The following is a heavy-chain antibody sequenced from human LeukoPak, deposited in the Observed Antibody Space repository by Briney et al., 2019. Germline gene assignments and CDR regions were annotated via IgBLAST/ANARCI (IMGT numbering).Heavy chain of an antibody. V-gene: IGHV3-23*01. D-gene: IGHD6-19*01. J-gene: IGHJ3*02. CDR1: GFTFSSYA. Sequence: GGSLRLSCAASGFTFSSYAMSWVRQAPGKGLEWVSAISGSGGSTYYADSVKGRFTISRDNSKNTLYVQMNSLRAEDTAVYYCAKPGYSSGWYYAFDIWGQGTMVTVSS. CDR2: ISGSGGST. CDR3: AKPGYSSGWYYAFDI.